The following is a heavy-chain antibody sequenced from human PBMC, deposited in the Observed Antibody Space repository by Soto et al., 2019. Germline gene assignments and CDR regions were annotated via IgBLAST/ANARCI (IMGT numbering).Heavy chain of an antibody. CDR3: AHKGGGDRILDY. V-gene: IGHV2-5*02. D-gene: IGHD3-16*01. CDR1: GFSLRTSGVG. J-gene: IGHJ4*02. CDR2: IYWDGYK. Sequence: QITLKESGLTLVKPTQTLTLTCAFSGFSLRTSGVGVGWIRQPPGKALEWLALIYWDGYKHYSPSLKSRLTTTEETSKNQAVPTMTNMDPVDTTTNYCAHKGGGDRILDYWGQGTLVTVSS.